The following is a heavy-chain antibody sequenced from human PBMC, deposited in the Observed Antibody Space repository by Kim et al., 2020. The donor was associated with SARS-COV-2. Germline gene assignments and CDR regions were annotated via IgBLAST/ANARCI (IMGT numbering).Heavy chain of an antibody. D-gene: IGHD4-17*01. Sequence: SETLSLTCTVSGGSISSGGYYWSWIRQHPGKGLEWIGYIYYSGSTYYNPSLKSRVTISVDTSKNQFSLKLSSVTAADTAVYYCAREVVVGYGDYYYYYGMDVWGQGTTVTVSS. CDR1: GGSISSGGYY. CDR3: AREVVVGYGDYYYYYGMDV. CDR2: IYYSGST. J-gene: IGHJ6*02. V-gene: IGHV4-31*03.